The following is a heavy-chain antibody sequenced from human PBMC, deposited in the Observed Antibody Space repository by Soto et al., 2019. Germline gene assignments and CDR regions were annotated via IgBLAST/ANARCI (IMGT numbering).Heavy chain of an antibody. V-gene: IGHV4-4*02. Sequence: SETLSLTCTVSNASIIGRKWWTWVRQTPGKGLEWIGEIYHSGSINHNPSLKSRVTMSVDKSKNQFSLKMTSVTAADTGVYYCARRYGPGFDYWGQGTLVTVS. J-gene: IGHJ4*02. CDR3: ARRYGPGFDY. CDR1: NASIIGRKW. CDR2: IYHSGSI. D-gene: IGHD4-17*01.